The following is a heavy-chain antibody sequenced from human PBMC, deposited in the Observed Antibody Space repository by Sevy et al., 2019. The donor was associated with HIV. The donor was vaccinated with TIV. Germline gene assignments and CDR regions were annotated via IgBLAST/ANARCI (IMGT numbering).Heavy chain of an antibody. V-gene: IGHV4-39*01. J-gene: IGHJ4*02. CDR2: IRYSGST. CDR1: GASISSSGYY. D-gene: IGHD6-19*01. CDR3: AGRSLTYSSGWSYYDH. Sequence: SETLSLTCTVSGASISSSGYYWGWIRQPPGKGLEWIASIRYSGSTYYNPSLRSRVTISADASKNQLSLKLNSVTAAETAVYYCAGRSLTYSSGWSYYDHWGQGTVVTVSS.